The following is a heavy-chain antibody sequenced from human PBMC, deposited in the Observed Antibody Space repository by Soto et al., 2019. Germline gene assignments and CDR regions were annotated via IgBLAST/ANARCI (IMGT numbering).Heavy chain of an antibody. Sequence: QVQLVQSGAEVKKPGSSVKVSCKASGGTFSSYAISWVRQAPGQGLEWMGGIIPIFGTANYAQKFQGRVTITEDKSTSTAYMELSSLRSEDTAVYYWARDKWQLVRGGSWFDPCGQGTLVTVSS. J-gene: IGHJ5*02. CDR3: ARDKWQLVRGGSWFDP. CDR2: IIPIFGTA. CDR1: GGTFSSYA. D-gene: IGHD6-6*01. V-gene: IGHV1-69*06.